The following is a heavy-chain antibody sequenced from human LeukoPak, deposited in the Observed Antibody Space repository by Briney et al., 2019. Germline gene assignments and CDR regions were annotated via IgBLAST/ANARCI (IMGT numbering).Heavy chain of an antibody. D-gene: IGHD1-26*01. Sequence: SVKVSCKASGGTFSSYTISWVRQAPGQGLEWMGRIIPILGIANYAQKFQDRVTITADKSTSTAYMELSSLRSEDTAVYYCARAPPTDYGMDVWGQGTTVTVSS. CDR1: GGTFSSYT. V-gene: IGHV1-69*02. CDR3: ARAPPTDYGMDV. J-gene: IGHJ6*02. CDR2: IIPILGIA.